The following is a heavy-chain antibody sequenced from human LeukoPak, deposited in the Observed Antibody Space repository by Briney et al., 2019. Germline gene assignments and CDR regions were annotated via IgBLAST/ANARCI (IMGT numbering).Heavy chain of an antibody. CDR3: AGDGIYNWNDGSYFDY. V-gene: IGHV3-21*01. Sequence: GGSLGLSCAASGFTFSSYSMNWVRQAPGKGLEWVSSISSSSSYIYYADSVKGRFTISRDNAKNSLYLQMNSLRAEDTAVYYCAGDGIYNWNDGSYFDYWGQGTLVTVSS. J-gene: IGHJ4*02. CDR2: ISSSSSYI. D-gene: IGHD1-1*01. CDR1: GFTFSSYS.